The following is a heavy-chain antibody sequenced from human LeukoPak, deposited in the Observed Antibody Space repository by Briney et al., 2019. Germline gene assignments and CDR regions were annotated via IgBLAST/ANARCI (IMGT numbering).Heavy chain of an antibody. CDR3: ARGLSYYDFWSGSTRYYYYYGMDV. J-gene: IGHJ6*02. CDR2: INAGNGNT. Sequence: ASVKVSCKASGYTFTSYAMHWVRQAPGQRLEWMGWINAGNGNTKYSQKFQGRVTITRDTSASTAYMELSSLRSEDTAVYYCARGLSYYDFWSGSTRYYYYYGMDVWGQGTTVTVSS. CDR1: GYTFTSYA. V-gene: IGHV1-3*01. D-gene: IGHD3-3*01.